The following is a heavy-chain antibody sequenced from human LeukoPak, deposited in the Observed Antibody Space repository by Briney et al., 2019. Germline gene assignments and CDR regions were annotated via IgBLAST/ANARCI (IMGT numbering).Heavy chain of an antibody. V-gene: IGHV1-18*01. CDR2: ISAYNGNT. D-gene: IGHD3-3*01. CDR1: GYTFTSSD. CDR3: ARDLRPIFGVANSPGSFDY. J-gene: IGHJ4*02. Sequence: HEASVKVSCKASGYTFTSSDINWVRQAPGQGLEWMGWISAYNGNTNYAQKLQGRVTMTTDTSTSTAYMELRSLRSDDTAVYYCARDLRPIFGVANSPGSFDYWGQGTLVTVSS.